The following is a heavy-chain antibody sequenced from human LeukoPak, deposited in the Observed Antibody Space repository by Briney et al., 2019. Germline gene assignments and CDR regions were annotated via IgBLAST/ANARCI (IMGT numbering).Heavy chain of an antibody. J-gene: IGHJ4*02. D-gene: IGHD3-9*01. V-gene: IGHV3-64*01. Sequence: GGSLRLSCAASGFTFSSYAMHWVRQAPGKGLEYVSAISSNGGSTYYANPVKGRFTISRDNSKNTLYLQMGSLRAEDMAVYYCARDPTNYDILTGYRPPDYWGQGTLVTVSS. CDR2: ISSNGGST. CDR1: GFTFSSYA. CDR3: ARDPTNYDILTGYRPPDY.